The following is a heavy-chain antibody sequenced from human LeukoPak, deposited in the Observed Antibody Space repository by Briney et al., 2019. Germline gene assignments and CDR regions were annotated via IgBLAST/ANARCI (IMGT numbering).Heavy chain of an antibody. CDR1: AASISSFY. J-gene: IGHJ4*02. Sequence: SETLSLTCTVSAASISSFYWSWIRQPPGKGLEWIGYIYYGGSTNYNPSLKSRVTISVDTSKNQFSLKLSSVTAADTAVYYCARSSYGEYDFEYWGQGTLVTVSS. D-gene: IGHD4-17*01. V-gene: IGHV4-59*01. CDR3: ARSSYGEYDFEY. CDR2: IYYGGST.